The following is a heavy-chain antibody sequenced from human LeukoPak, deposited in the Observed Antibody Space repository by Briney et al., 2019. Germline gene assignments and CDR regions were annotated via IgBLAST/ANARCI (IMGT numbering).Heavy chain of an antibody. Sequence: PSETLSLTCAVYGGSFSGYYWSWIRQPPGKGLEWIGKINHSGSTNYNPSLKSRVTISVDTSKNQFSLKLSSVTAADTAVYYCASSLYGSGSFDYWGQGTLVTVSS. CDR1: GGSFSGYY. V-gene: IGHV4-34*01. CDR3: ASSLYGSGSFDY. J-gene: IGHJ4*02. CDR2: INHSGST. D-gene: IGHD3-10*01.